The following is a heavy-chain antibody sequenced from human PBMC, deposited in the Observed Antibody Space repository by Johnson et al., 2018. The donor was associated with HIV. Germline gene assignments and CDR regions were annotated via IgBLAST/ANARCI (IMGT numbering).Heavy chain of an antibody. Sequence: VQLVESGGGLVKPGGSLRLSCAASGFTFSNAWMSWVRQAPGKGLEWVGRIKSKTDGGTTDYAAPVKGRFTIARDDSKNTLYLQMNSLKTEDTAVYYCTTDSGYRAFDIWGQGTMVTVSS. J-gene: IGHJ3*02. CDR1: GFTFSNAW. D-gene: IGHD5-12*01. V-gene: IGHV3-15*01. CDR3: TTDSGYRAFDI. CDR2: IKSKTDGGTT.